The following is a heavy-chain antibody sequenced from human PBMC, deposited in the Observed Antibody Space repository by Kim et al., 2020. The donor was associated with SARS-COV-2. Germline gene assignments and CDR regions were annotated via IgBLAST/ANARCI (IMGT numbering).Heavy chain of an antibody. Sequence: GGSLRLSCAGSGFIFSDYGMHWVHQAPGKGLEWVAVIWFDGNQKEYADSVKGRLTISRDNSKNTLYLEINSLRVDDTAVYYCARETPRYFDHWGQGTLVTVSS. CDR3: ARETPRYFDH. V-gene: IGHV3-33*01. CDR1: GFIFSDYG. CDR2: IWFDGNQK. J-gene: IGHJ4*02.